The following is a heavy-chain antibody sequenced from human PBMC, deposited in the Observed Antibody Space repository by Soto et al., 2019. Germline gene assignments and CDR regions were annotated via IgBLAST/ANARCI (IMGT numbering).Heavy chain of an antibody. J-gene: IGHJ5*02. V-gene: IGHV2-5*02. D-gene: IGHD2-21*01. Sequence: QITLIESGPTLVKPTQTLTLTCSFSGFSLTSGEVGVAWIRQPPGKALEWLALIYWDDAKRYTPSLKTRLTSTTDTSKNQVVLTMTNVDPVDTATYFCAHGTYGATWSPFGAWGQGALVTVSS. CDR1: GFSLTSGEVG. CDR3: AHGTYGATWSPFGA. CDR2: IYWDDAK.